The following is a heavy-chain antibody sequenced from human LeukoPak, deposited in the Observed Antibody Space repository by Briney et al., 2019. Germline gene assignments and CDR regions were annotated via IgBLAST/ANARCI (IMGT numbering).Heavy chain of an antibody. Sequence: SETLSLTCAVYGGSFSGYYWSWIRQPPGKGLEWFGEINHSGSTNYNPSLKSRVTISVDTSKNQFSLKLSSVTAADTAVYYCARGRVANWNYGWFDPWGQGTLVTVSS. D-gene: IGHD1-7*01. J-gene: IGHJ5*02. V-gene: IGHV4-34*01. CDR2: INHSGST. CDR1: GGSFSGYY. CDR3: ARGRVANWNYGWFDP.